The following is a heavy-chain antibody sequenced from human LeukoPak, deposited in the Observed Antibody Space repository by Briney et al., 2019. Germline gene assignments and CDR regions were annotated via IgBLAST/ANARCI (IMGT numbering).Heavy chain of an antibody. CDR1: GYSFTSYW. CDR2: IYPGDSDT. CDR3: ARSATDTAMEPNWFDP. V-gene: IGHV5-51*01. J-gene: IGHJ5*02. Sequence: GESLKISCKGSGYSFTSYWIGWVRQMPGKGLEWMGIIYPGDSDTRYSPSFQGQVTISADKSISTAYLQWSSLKASDTAMYYCARSATDTAMEPNWFDPWGQGTLVTVSS. D-gene: IGHD5-18*01.